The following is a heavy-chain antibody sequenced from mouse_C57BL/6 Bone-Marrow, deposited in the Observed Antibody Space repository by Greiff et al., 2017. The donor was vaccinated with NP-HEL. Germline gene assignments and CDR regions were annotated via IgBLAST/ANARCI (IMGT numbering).Heavy chain of an antibody. CDR2: INYDGSST. Sequence: DVHLVESEGGLVQPGSSMKLSCTASGFTFSDYYMAWVRQVPEKGLEWVANINYDGSSTYYLDSLKSRFIISRDNAKNILYLQMSSLKSEDTATYYCARALYYGSSFYYFDYWGQGTTLTVSS. CDR1: GFTFSDYY. J-gene: IGHJ2*01. D-gene: IGHD1-1*01. CDR3: ARALYYGSSFYYFDY. V-gene: IGHV5-16*01.